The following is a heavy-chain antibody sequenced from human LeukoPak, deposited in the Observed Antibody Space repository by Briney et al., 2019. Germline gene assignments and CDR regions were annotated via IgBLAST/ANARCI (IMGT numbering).Heavy chain of an antibody. CDR3: ARTVVLNDAFDI. D-gene: IGHD3-10*01. V-gene: IGHV4-39*01. CDR1: GDSISSSSYY. CDR2: IDYSGTS. J-gene: IGHJ3*02. Sequence: PSETLSLTCTVSGDSISSSSYYWAWIRQPPGKGLEWIGSIDYSGTSYYNPSLKTRVSISVDTSKNQFSLKLSSVTATDTAVYYCARTVVLNDAFDIWGQGTMVTVSS.